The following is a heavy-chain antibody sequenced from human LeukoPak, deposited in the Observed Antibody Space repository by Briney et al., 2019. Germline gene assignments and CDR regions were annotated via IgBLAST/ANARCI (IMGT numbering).Heavy chain of an antibody. J-gene: IGHJ4*02. Sequence: GGSLRLSCAASGFTFSSYAMSWVRQAPGKGLEWVSAISGSGGSTYYADSVKGRFTISRDNSKNTLYLQMNSLRAEDTAVYYCATDGGYYYDSSGYEFDYWGQGTLVTVSS. CDR2: ISGSGGST. V-gene: IGHV3-23*01. D-gene: IGHD3-22*01. CDR1: GFTFSSYA. CDR3: ATDGGYYYDSSGYEFDY.